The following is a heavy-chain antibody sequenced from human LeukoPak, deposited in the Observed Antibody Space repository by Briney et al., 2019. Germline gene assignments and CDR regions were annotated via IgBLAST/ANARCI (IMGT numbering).Heavy chain of an antibody. CDR3: ARELWFGGRTMFDP. CDR1: GFTFSGYE. D-gene: IGHD3-10*01. Sequence: GGSLRLSCAASGFTFSGYEMNWVRQAPGKGLEWVSYISSSGSTIYYADSVKGRFTISRDNAKNSLYLQMNSLRAEGTAVYYCARELWFGGRTMFDPWGQGTLVTVSS. CDR2: ISSSGSTI. V-gene: IGHV3-48*03. J-gene: IGHJ5*02.